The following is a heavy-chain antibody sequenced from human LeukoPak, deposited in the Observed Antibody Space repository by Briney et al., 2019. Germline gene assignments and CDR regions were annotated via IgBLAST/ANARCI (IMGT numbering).Heavy chain of an antibody. D-gene: IGHD6-13*01. CDR3: AKMSAAAGTRYFDY. CDR1: GFTFDDYA. V-gene: IGHV3-9*01. Sequence: GGSLRLSCAASGFTFDDYAMPWVRQAPGKGLEWVSGISWNSGSIGYADSVKGRFTISRDNAKNSLYLQMNSLKAEDTALYYCAKMSAAAGTRYFDYWGQGTLVTVSS. CDR2: ISWNSGSI. J-gene: IGHJ4*02.